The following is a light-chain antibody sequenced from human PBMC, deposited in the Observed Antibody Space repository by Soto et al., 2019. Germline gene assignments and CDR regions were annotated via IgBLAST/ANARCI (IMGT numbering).Light chain of an antibody. Sequence: ESVLIQSPVTLSLSPGERSTLSCRTIQSVSRYLEWYQQKPGKAPRLLIYDASNLASGVPSRFRGSGSGTEFTLTISSLQPDDFETYYCQQYNSYFWTFGQGTKVDIK. J-gene: IGKJ1*01. CDR1: QSVSRY. V-gene: IGKV3-11*01. CDR3: QQYNSYFWT. CDR2: DAS.